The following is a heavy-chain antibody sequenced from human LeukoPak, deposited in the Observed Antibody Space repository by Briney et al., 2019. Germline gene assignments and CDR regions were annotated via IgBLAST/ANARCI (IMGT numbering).Heavy chain of an antibody. J-gene: IGHJ5*02. Sequence: PSETLSLTCTVSGGSINGYYWSWIRQPPGKGLEWIGYIYYDGDPNYKDGSTYYNPSLKSRVTISVDTSKNQFSLKFSSLTTADTAMYYCVRNGGLYGDYPWFDPWGQGILGTVSS. D-gene: IGHD4-17*01. CDR2: IYYDGDPNYKDGST. CDR3: VRNGGLYGDYPWFDP. CDR1: GGSINGYY. V-gene: IGHV4-59*01.